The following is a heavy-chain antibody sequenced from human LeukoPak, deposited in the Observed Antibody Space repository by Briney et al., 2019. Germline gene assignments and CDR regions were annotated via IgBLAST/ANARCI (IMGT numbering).Heavy chain of an antibody. CDR3: AKDPRAAGTGGVDY. Sequence: PGGSLRLSCAASGFTFNTYAMGWVRQAPGKGLEWVSSISGRGDVTYYADSMRGRFTISRDNSKNTLYLQMNSLRAEDTAVYYCAKDPRAAGTGGVDYWGQGTLVTVSS. J-gene: IGHJ4*02. CDR1: GFTFNTYA. CDR2: ISGRGDVT. V-gene: IGHV3-23*01. D-gene: IGHD6-13*01.